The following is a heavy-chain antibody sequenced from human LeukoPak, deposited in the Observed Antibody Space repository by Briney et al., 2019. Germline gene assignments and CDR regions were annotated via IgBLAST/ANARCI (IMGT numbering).Heavy chain of an antibody. CDR1: GGSLSSYY. D-gene: IGHD3-10*01. CDR2: IYYSGST. V-gene: IGHV4-59*01. Sequence: SETLSLTCTVSGGSLSSYYWSWIRQPPGKGLEWIGYIYYSGSTNYNPSLKSRVTISVDTSKNQFSLKLSSVTAADTAVYYCARDTRVGYYYYGMDVWGQGTTVTVSS. CDR3: ARDTRVGYYYYGMDV. J-gene: IGHJ6*02.